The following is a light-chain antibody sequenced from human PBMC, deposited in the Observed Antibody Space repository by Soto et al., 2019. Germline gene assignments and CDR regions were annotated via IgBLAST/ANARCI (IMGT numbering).Light chain of an antibody. J-gene: IGKJ5*01. CDR1: QDIATY. CDR3: QQSYSTPIT. Sequence: DIQITQSPTSLSASVGNRVTITCQASQDIATYLNCYQQKPGKAPKLLIYASSSLQSGVPSRFSGSGSGADFILTISSLQSEDFATYYCQQSYSTPITFGQGTRLEIK. V-gene: IGKV1-39*01. CDR2: ASS.